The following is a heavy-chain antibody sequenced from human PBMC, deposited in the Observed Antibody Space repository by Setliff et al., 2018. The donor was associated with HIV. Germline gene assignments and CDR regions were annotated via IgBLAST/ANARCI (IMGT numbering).Heavy chain of an antibody. CDR2: IGQDGSEK. CDR3: ARKLRPGHGVDV. V-gene: IGHV3-7*01. CDR1: GFTFNSYW. Sequence: GGSLRLSCVASGFTFNSYWMCWVRQAPGKGLEWVANIGQDGSEKNYVDSVKGRFTISRDNAKNSMDLQMNSLRAEDTAIYYCARKLRPGHGVDVWGQGTTVTVSS. D-gene: IGHD3-10*01. J-gene: IGHJ6*02.